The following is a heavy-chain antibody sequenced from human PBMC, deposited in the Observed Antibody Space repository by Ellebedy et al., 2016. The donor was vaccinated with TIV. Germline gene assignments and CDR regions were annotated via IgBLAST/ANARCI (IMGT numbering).Heavy chain of an antibody. D-gene: IGHD6-19*01. V-gene: IGHV3-7*01. Sequence: GESLKISCAAPGFTFRSYLMSWVRQAPGKGLEWVAHIKQDGSEESYVDSVKGRFTVSRDNAKNSLYLQMNSLRAEDTAKYYCARIGYSTDWYGGAPSYYFDFWGLGTLVTVSS. J-gene: IGHJ4*02. CDR2: IKQDGSEE. CDR3: ARIGYSTDWYGGAPSYYFDF. CDR1: GFTFRSYL.